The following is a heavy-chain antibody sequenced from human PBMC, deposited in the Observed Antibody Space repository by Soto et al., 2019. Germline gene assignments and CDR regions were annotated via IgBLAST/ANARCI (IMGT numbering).Heavy chain of an antibody. V-gene: IGHV3-7*03. Sequence: EVQLVESGGGLVQPGGSLRLSCAASGFTFSNYWMSWVRPAPGKGLEWVANIKQDGSERYDVDSLKGRFTISRDNTKNSLYLQMNSLRAEDTAMYYCVSDPQRVDCWGQGALVIVSS. CDR3: VSDPQRVDC. CDR1: GFTFSNYW. J-gene: IGHJ4*02. CDR2: IKQDGSER.